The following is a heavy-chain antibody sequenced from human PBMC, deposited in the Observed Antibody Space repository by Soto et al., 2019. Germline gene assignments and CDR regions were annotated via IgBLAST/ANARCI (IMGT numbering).Heavy chain of an antibody. Sequence: GGSLKLSCTASGFTFSDYAMSWIRQPPGKGLEWVSVISAGGSTYYADSVKGRFTVSRANSKNTLYLQMNSLRAEDTAVYYCANVPIWCSSTSCYTEGFDYWGQGTLVTVSS. D-gene: IGHD2-2*02. J-gene: IGHJ4*02. CDR1: GFTFSDYA. CDR3: ANVPIWCSSTSCYTEGFDY. V-gene: IGHV3-23*01. CDR2: ISAGGST.